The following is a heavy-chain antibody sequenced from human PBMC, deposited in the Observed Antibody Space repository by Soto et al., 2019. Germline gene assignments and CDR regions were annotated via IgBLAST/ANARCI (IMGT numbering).Heavy chain of an antibody. J-gene: IGHJ6*02. CDR1: GFPFSNYG. CDR3: ASDLVGASDSYGLDV. Sequence: GGSMRISCAASGFPFSNYGMHWVRQAPGKGLEWVAIIWHDGNNKYYADSVRGRFIISRDNSKNRLYLQMNSLRAEDTAVYYCASDLVGASDSYGLDVWGQGTPVTVSS. CDR2: IWHDGNNK. D-gene: IGHD1-26*01. V-gene: IGHV3-33*01.